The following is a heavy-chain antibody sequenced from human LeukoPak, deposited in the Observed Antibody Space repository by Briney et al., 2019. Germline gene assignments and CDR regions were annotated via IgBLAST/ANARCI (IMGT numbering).Heavy chain of an antibody. CDR1: GYPIGLDYY. J-gene: IGHJ1*01. Sequence: SETLSLTCKVSGYPIGLDYYWVWIRQAPGRGLQWIGGFHRGRIQYNSALKSRVTISIDSSKNQFSLRMWPVTAADTAFYFCARGVAGTDAEYFQHWGQGTLVTVSS. CDR3: ARGVAGTDAEYFQH. V-gene: IGHV4-38-2*02. CDR2: FHRGRI. D-gene: IGHD6-19*01.